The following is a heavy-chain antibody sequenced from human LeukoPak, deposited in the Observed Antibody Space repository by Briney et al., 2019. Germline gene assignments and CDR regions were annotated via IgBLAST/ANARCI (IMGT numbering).Heavy chain of an antibody. CDR1: GYTFTSYG. J-gene: IGHJ4*02. D-gene: IGHD6-13*01. CDR2: IIPILGIA. Sequence: ASVKVSCKASGYTFTSYGISWVRQAPGQGLEWMGRIIPILGIANYAQKFQGRVTITADKSTSTAYMELSSLRSEDTAVYYCAREKYSRISFDYWGQGTLVTVSS. V-gene: IGHV1-69*04. CDR3: AREKYSRISFDY.